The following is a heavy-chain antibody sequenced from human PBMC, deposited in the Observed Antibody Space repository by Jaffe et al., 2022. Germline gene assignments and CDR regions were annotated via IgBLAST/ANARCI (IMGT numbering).Heavy chain of an antibody. V-gene: IGHV3-49*04. J-gene: IGHJ4*02. CDR2: IRSKAYGGTT. CDR3: TRGSAEMATIIHY. Sequence: EVQLVESGGGLVQPGRSLRLSCTASGFTFGDYAMSWVRQAPGKGLEWVGFIRSKAYGGTTEYAASVKGRFTISRDDSKSIAYLQMNSLKTEDTAVYYCTRGSAEMATIIHYWGQGTLVTVSS. D-gene: IGHD5-12*01. CDR1: GFTFGDYA.